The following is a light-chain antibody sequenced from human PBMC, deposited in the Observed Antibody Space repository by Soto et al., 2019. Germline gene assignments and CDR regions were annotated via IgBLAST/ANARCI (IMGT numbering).Light chain of an antibody. Sequence: QLVLTQPPSASASLGASVKLTCTLSSGHNSYAIAWHQQQPEKGPRYLMKLNSDGSHSKGDGIPDRFSGSSSGAERYLTISSLQYEDDADYYCQTWSTDIRVFGGGTKLTVL. CDR2: LNSDGSH. CDR3: QTWSTDIRV. CDR1: SGHNSYA. V-gene: IGLV4-69*01. J-gene: IGLJ3*02.